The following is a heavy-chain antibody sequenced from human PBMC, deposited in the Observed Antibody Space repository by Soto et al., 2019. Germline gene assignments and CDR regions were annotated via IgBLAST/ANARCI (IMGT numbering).Heavy chain of an antibody. CDR2: IYYSGST. Sequence: QVQLQESGPGLVKPSQTLSLTCTVSGGSISSGDYYWSWIRQPPGKGLEGIGYIYYSGSTYYNTSLKSRVTISVDTSKNQSSLKLSSVTAADTAVYYCAREPTLYGDHRYFDLWGRGTLVTVSS. D-gene: IGHD4-17*01. CDR3: AREPTLYGDHRYFDL. V-gene: IGHV4-30-4*01. CDR1: GGSISSGDYY. J-gene: IGHJ2*01.